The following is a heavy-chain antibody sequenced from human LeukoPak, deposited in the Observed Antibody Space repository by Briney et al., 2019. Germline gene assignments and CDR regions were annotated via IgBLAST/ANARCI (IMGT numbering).Heavy chain of an antibody. CDR3: ARGVRIEGSGSYEGPFFDY. CDR1: GGSISSYY. D-gene: IGHD3-10*01. CDR2: IYYSGST. J-gene: IGHJ4*02. Sequence: SETLSLTCTVSGGSISSYYWSWIRQPPGKGLEWIGYIYYSGSTNYNPSLKSRVTISVDTSKNQFSLKLSSVTAADTAVYYCARGVRIEGSGSYEGPFFDYWGQGTLVTVSS. V-gene: IGHV4-59*01.